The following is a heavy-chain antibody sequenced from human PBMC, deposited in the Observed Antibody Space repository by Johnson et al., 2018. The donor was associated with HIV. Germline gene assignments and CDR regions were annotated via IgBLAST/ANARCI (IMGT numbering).Heavy chain of an antibody. CDR3: AKDRTGFDAFDI. CDR2: VSYDGSNK. V-gene: IGHV3-30*04. D-gene: IGHD1-1*01. CDR1: GFTFSNYP. J-gene: IGHJ3*02. Sequence: QVQLVESGGGVVRPGRSLRLSCAASGFTFSNYPMHWVRQAPGKGLEWVAVVSYDGSNKYYADSVKGRFTISRDNSKNTLYLQMNSLRAEDTAVYYCAKDRTGFDAFDIWGQGTMVTVSS.